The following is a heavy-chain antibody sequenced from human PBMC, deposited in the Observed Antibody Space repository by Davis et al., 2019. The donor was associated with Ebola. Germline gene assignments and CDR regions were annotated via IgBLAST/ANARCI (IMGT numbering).Heavy chain of an antibody. Sequence: ASVKVSCKASGYSFTYYGINWVRQAPGQGLEWMGRINPNFGGKIYAQKFQDRVTLTIDTSINTAYMELDRLRSDDTAVYYCARGHTYGRWDDWFDPWGQGTLVTVSS. CDR2: INPNFGGK. CDR1: GYSFTYYG. V-gene: IGHV1-2*06. D-gene: IGHD4-17*01. J-gene: IGHJ5*02. CDR3: ARGHTYGRWDDWFDP.